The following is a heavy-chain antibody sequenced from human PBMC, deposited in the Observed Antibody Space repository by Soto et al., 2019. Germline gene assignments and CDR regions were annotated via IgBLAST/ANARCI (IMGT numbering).Heavy chain of an antibody. V-gene: IGHV4-30-2*03. J-gene: IGHJ6*04. D-gene: IGHD3-22*01. CDR2: IYHSGST. Sequence: PSETLSLTCAVSGGSISSGGYSWSWIRQPPGKGLEWIGYIYHSGSTYYNPSLKSRVTISVDTSKNQFSLKLSSVTAADTAVYYCARRLYYDSSGFEGGGMDVWGKGTTVTVSS. CDR3: ARRLYYDSSGFEGGGMDV. CDR1: GGSISSGGYS.